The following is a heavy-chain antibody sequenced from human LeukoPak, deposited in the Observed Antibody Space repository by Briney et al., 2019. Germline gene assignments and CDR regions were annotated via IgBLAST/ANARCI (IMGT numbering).Heavy chain of an antibody. D-gene: IGHD6-6*01. Sequence: SETLSLTCTVSGGSISSSGYYWGWIRQPPGKGLEWIGSIYYSGSTYYNPSLKSRVTISVDTSKNQFSLKLSSVTAADTAVYYCARIAARRYFDYWGQGTLVTVSS. V-gene: IGHV4-39*01. J-gene: IGHJ4*02. CDR3: ARIAARRYFDY. CDR2: IYYSGST. CDR1: GGSISSSGYY.